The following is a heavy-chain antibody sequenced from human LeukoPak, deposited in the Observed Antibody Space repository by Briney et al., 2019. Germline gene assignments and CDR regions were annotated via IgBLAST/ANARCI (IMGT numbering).Heavy chain of an antibody. J-gene: IGHJ6*03. CDR2: INHSGST. CDR3: ARALTYYDFWSTYYYYYMDV. V-gene: IGHV4-34*01. Sequence: SETLSLTCAVHGGSFSGYYWSWIRQPPGKGLEWIGEINHSGSTNYNPSLKSRVTISVDTSKNQFSLKLSSVTAADTAVYYCARALTYYDFWSTYYYYYMDVWGKGTTVTVSS. D-gene: IGHD3-3*01. CDR1: GGSFSGYY.